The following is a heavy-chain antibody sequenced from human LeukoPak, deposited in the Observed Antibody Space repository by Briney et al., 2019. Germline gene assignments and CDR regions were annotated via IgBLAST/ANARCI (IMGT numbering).Heavy chain of an antibody. CDR1: VFTFSNFV. D-gene: IGHD2-15*01. CDR3: AIEYEGFFDS. V-gene: IGHV3-23*01. CDR2: ISGRGGSI. J-gene: IGHJ4*02. Sequence: GGSLRLSCAASVFTFSNFVMSWVRQAPGKGLEWVSVISGRGGSIYYADSVKGRFTISRDNSKNTLYLQMSSLRAEDTAVYYWAIEYEGFFDSWGQGTLVAVSS.